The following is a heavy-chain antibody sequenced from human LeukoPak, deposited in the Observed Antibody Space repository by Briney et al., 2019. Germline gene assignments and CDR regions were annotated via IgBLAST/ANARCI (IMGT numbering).Heavy chain of an antibody. CDR2: ISSSSSYI. CDR3: ARETYSSSWSYYFDY. Sequence: GGSLRLSCAASGFTFSSYSMNWVRQAPGKGLEWVSSISSSSSYIYYADSVKGRFTISRDNAKNSLYLQMNSLRAEDTAVNYCARETYSSSWSYYFDYWGQGTLVTVSS. CDR1: GFTFSSYS. J-gene: IGHJ4*02. V-gene: IGHV3-21*01. D-gene: IGHD6-13*01.